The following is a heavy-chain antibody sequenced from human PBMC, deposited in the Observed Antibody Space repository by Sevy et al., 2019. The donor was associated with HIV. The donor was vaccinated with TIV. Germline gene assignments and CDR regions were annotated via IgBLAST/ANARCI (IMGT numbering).Heavy chain of an antibody. Sequence: SETLSLTCTVSGGSISSSSYYWGWIRQPPGKGLEWIGSIYYSGSTYYNPSLKSRVTISVDTSKNQFSLKLSSVTAAETAVYYCARQLLVRGVISWFDPWGQGTLVTVSS. CDR2: IYYSGST. D-gene: IGHD3-10*01. V-gene: IGHV4-39*01. CDR3: ARQLLVRGVISWFDP. CDR1: GGSISSSSYY. J-gene: IGHJ5*02.